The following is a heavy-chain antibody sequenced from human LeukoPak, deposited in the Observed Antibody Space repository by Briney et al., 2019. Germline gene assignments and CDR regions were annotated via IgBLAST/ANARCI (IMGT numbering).Heavy chain of an antibody. D-gene: IGHD6-19*01. CDR2: IRSKANSYAT. V-gene: IGHV3-73*01. CDR1: GFTFSGSA. Sequence: GGSLRLSCAASGFTFSGSAMHWVRQASGKGLEWVGRIRSKANSYATAYAASVKGRFTISRDDSKNTAYLQMNSLKTEDTAVYYCTRHAIAVADDDAFDIWGQGTMVTVSS. CDR3: TRHAIAVADDDAFDI. J-gene: IGHJ3*02.